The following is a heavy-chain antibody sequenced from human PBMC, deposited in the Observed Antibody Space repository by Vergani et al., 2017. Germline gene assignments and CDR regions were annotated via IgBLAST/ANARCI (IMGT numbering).Heavy chain of an antibody. CDR1: GFTFNDYA. D-gene: IGHD3-3*01. CDR3: ARERNAYYDFWSGYYTQYYFDY. J-gene: IGHJ4*02. CDR2: ISWNSDSI. Sequence: EVQLLESGGGLVQPGGSLRLSCAASGFTFNDYAMHWVRQAPGKGLEWVSSISWNSDSIGYADSVKGRFTISRDNAKNSLYLQMNSLRAEDTALYYCARERNAYYDFWSGYYTQYYFDYWGQGTLVTVSS. V-gene: IGHV3-9*01.